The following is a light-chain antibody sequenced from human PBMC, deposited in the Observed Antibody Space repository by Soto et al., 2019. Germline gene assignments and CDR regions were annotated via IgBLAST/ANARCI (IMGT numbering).Light chain of an antibody. CDR2: NSS. CDR1: QTINSY. J-gene: IGKJ3*01. Sequence: IQMTQSPSSLSASVGDRVTITCRASQTINSYLHWYQQKPGKAPKLLIYNSSNLQRGVPSRFSGTGSGTDFTLTISTLQPEDFATYYCQHGGAYGPGTKVDVK. CDR3: QHGGA. V-gene: IGKV1-39*01.